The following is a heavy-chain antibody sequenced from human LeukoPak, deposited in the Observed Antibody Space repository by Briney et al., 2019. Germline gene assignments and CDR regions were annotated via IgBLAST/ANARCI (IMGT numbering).Heavy chain of an antibody. J-gene: IGHJ6*02. CDR1: GFTFDDYA. D-gene: IGHD3-3*01. V-gene: IGHV3-9*01. CDR2: ISWNSGSI. CDR3: AKDMRIFGVACSRTRDYYYGMDV. Sequence: GGSLRLSCAASGFTFDDYAMHWVRQAPGKGLEWVSGISWNSGSIGYADSVKGRFTISRDNAKNSLYLQMNSLRAEDTALYYCAKDMRIFGVACSRTRDYYYGMDVWGQGTTVTVSS.